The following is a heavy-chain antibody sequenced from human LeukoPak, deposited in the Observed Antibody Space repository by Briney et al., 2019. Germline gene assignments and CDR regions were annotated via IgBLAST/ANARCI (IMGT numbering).Heavy chain of an antibody. CDR3: ARTSGSIAARPFDY. Sequence: GASVKVSCKASGYTFTSYDINWVRQATGQGLEWMGWMNPNSGNTGYAQKFQGRVTMTRNTSISTAYMELSSLRSEDTAVYYCARTSGSIAARPFDYWGQGTLVTVSS. D-gene: IGHD6-6*01. CDR2: MNPNSGNT. V-gene: IGHV1-8*01. CDR1: GYTFTSYD. J-gene: IGHJ4*02.